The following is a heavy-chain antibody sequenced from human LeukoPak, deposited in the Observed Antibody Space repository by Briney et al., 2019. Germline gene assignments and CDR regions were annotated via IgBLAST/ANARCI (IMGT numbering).Heavy chain of an antibody. J-gene: IGHJ4*02. CDR1: GYTFTSYD. CDR2: MNPNSGNT. CDR3: ARTMGGD. D-gene: IGHD3-10*01. Sequence: ASVKVSCKASGYTFTSYDIDWVRQSTGQGLEWMGWMNPNSGNTGYAQNFQGRVTMTRNTSISTAYMELSSLTSEDTAVYYCARTMGGDWGQGTLVTVSS. V-gene: IGHV1-8*01.